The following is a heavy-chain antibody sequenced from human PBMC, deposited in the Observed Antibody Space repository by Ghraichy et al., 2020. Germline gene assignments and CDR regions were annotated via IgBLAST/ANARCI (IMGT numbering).Heavy chain of an antibody. J-gene: IGHJ4*02. Sequence: GESLNISCAASGFTFSSYAMSWVRQAPGKGLEWVSAISGSGGSTYYADSVKGRFTISRDNSKNTLYLQMNSLRAEDTAVYYCAKEGNYYDSSGFDYWGQGTLVTVSS. CDR2: ISGSGGST. V-gene: IGHV3-23*01. CDR1: GFTFSSYA. D-gene: IGHD3-22*01. CDR3: AKEGNYYDSSGFDY.